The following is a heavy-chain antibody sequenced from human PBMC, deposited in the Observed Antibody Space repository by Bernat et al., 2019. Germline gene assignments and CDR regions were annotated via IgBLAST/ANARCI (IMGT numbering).Heavy chain of an antibody. V-gene: IGHV4-39*01. D-gene: IGHD3-3*01. CDR2: IYHTGST. CDR1: DGSMSSGAYY. CDR3: ARVTIFGVRTYWYFDL. Sequence: QLHLQESGPGLVKPLETLSLTCTVSDGSMSSGAYYWGWIRQSPGGGRECIGSIYHTGSTYYMTSLKSRVTISIDTSKNHFSLNLRSVTAADTAVYYCARVTIFGVRTYWYFDLWGRGTLVTVSS. J-gene: IGHJ2*01.